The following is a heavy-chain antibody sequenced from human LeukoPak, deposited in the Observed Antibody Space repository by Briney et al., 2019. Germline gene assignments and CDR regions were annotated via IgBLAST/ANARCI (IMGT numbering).Heavy chain of an antibody. V-gene: IGHV3-7*01. Sequence: GGSLRLSCAASGFTFSTYLMSWVRQAPGKGLEWVANIKQDGSEKYYVDSVKGRFTISRDNAKSSLYLQMNSLRAEDTAVYYCAREGYGFWSGYSFYFDYWGQGTLVTVSS. J-gene: IGHJ4*02. CDR1: GFTFSTYL. D-gene: IGHD3-3*01. CDR2: IKQDGSEK. CDR3: AREGYGFWSGYSFYFDY.